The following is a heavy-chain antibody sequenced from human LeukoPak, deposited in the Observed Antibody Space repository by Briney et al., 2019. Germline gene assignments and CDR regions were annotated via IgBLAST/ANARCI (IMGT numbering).Heavy chain of an antibody. V-gene: IGHV3-21*01. CDR2: ISGNNNYI. CDR1: GFTFSSYS. J-gene: IGHJ4*02. CDR3: ARDPHNPGPMDY. Sequence: GGSLRLSCAASGFTFSSYSMNWVRQAPGKGLDWVSSISGNNNYIYYADSVEGRFTISRDNARDSLFLQMDSLRAEDTALYYCARDPHNPGPMDYWGQGTLVTVSS.